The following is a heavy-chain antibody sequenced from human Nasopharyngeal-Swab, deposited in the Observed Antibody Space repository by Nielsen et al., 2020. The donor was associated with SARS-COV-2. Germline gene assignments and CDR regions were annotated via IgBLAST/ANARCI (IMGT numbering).Heavy chain of an antibody. CDR3: ARSIAVAADY. Sequence: SCAASGFTFSSYEMNWVRQAPGKGLEWVSCISSSGSTIYYADSVKGRFTISRANAKNSLYLQMNSLRAEERAVYDCARSIAVAADYWGQGTLVTVSS. CDR1: GFTFSSYE. CDR2: ISSSGSTI. D-gene: IGHD6-19*01. V-gene: IGHV3-48*03. J-gene: IGHJ4*02.